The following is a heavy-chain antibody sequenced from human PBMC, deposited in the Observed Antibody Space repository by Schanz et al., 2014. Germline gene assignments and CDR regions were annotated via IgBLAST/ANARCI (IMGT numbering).Heavy chain of an antibody. V-gene: IGHV3-30-3*01. CDR2: ISYDGSNK. CDR3: AREQIMAAAGLVDY. D-gene: IGHD6-13*01. CDR1: GFTLSSYA. J-gene: IGHJ4*01. Sequence: VQLVESGGGLVKPGGSLRLSCAAYGFTLSSYAMHWVRQAPGKGLEWVAVISYDGSNKYYADSVKGRFTISRDNSKNTLYLRMKGLRAEDTAVYYCAREQIMAAAGLVDYWGHGTLVTVSS.